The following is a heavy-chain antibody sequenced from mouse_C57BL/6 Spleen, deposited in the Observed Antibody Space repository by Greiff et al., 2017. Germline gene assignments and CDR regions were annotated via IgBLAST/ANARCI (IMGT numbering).Heavy chain of an antibody. D-gene: IGHD2-4*01. V-gene: IGHV1-64*01. CDR3: ARFSDYDEGGY. Sequence: QVHVKQPGAELVKPGASVKLSCKASGYTFTSYWMHWVKQRPGQGLEWIGMIHPNSGSTNYNEKFKSKATLTVDKSSSTAYMQLSSLTSEDSAVYYCARFSDYDEGGYWGQGTTLTVSS. CDR2: IHPNSGST. CDR1: GYTFTSYW. J-gene: IGHJ2*01.